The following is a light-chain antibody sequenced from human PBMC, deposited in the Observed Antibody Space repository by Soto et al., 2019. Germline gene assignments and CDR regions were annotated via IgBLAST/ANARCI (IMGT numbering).Light chain of an antibody. J-gene: IGKJ1*01. CDR1: QSVRTT. CDR3: QQYTDWPTT. Sequence: EIVMRQSRATLSVSPGQRATLSCRASQSVRTTVAWYHQRPGQAPRLLIYGASTRATGVPDMFSGGGSGTDFTLTVTSLQSEDFGIYYCQQYTDWPTTFGRGTKVEIK. CDR2: GAS. V-gene: IGKV3-15*01.